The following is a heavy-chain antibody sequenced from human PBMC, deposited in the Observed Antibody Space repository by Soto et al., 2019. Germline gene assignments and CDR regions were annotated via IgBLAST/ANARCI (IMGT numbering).Heavy chain of an antibody. D-gene: IGHD5-12*01. V-gene: IGHV3-9*01. J-gene: IGHJ4*02. CDR1: GFTFDDYA. CDR3: AKARSGYDEDEFDY. Sequence: GGSLRLSCAASGFTFDDYAMHWVRQAPGKGLEWVSGISWNSGSIGYADSVKGRFTISRDNAKNSLYLQMNSLRAEDTALYYCAKARSGYDEDEFDYWGQGTLVTVSS. CDR2: ISWNSGSI.